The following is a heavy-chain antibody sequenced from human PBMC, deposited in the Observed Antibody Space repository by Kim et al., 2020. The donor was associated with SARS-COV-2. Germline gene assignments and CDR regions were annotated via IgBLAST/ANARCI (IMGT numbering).Heavy chain of an antibody. CDR1: GFSFSDYC. CDR3: ARGVGGLFDY. J-gene: IGHJ4*02. Sequence: GGSLRLSCAASGFSFSDYCMSWIRQAPGRGLEWVSYISNSNTYKNYTDSVKGRFTVSRDNAKKSLSLQLNSLRAEDTAVYYCARGVGGLFDYWGQGILVTVSS. D-gene: IGHD6-19*01. V-gene: IGHV3-11*05. CDR2: ISNSNTYK.